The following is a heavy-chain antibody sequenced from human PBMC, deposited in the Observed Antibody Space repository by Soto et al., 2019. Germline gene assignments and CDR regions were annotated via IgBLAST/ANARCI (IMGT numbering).Heavy chain of an antibody. CDR1: GFTFSSYT. J-gene: IGHJ4*01. D-gene: IGHD2-15*01. CDR2: ISGSGGSP. Sequence: EVQVLESGGGLVQPGGSLRPSCAASGFTFSSYTMAWVRQAPGKGLEWVSSISGSGGSPYYADSVQGRFTISRDNYKNTVSLQMNSLRAEDTATYYCTKARCSGDTCYVPDYWGHGTLVIVSS. V-gene: IGHV3-23*01. CDR3: TKARCSGDTCYVPDY.